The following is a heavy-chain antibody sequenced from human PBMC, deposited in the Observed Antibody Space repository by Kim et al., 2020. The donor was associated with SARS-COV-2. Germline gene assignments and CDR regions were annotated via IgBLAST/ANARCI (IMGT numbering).Heavy chain of an antibody. Sequence: GGSLRLSCAASGFTFGSYAMSWVRQAPGKGLEWVSGISATASGSFYGDSVKGRFTISRDNSRNTLYLLMNSLRVEDTAVYFCAKDQRSRGALGEYYFDS. J-gene: IGHJ4*01. D-gene: IGHD3-16*01. CDR3: AKDQRSRGALGEYYFDS. V-gene: IGHV3-23*01. CDR1: GFTFGSYA. CDR2: ISATASGS.